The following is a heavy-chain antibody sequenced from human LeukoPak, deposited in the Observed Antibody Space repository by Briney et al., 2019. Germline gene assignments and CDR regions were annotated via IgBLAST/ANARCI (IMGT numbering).Heavy chain of an antibody. CDR2: IYTSGST. V-gene: IGHV4-61*02. D-gene: IGHD5-18*01. CDR1: GGSISSGSYY. Sequence: SETLSLTCTVSGGSISSGSYYWSWIRQPAGKGLEWIGRIYTSGSTNYNPSLKSRVTISLNTSKNQFSLKLSSVTAADTAMYYCARGLPGGQLSRYDYWSQGTLVTVSS. CDR3: ARGLPGGQLSRYDY. J-gene: IGHJ4*02.